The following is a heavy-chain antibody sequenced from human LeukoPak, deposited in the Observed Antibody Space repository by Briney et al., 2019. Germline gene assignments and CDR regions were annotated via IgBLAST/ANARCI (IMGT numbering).Heavy chain of an antibody. Sequence: GKSLRLSCVASGFTFSGFGMHWVRQAPGKGLEWVAVISYNARHEYYRDSVKGRFSISRDNSKNTVSLQMDSLTIEDTAVYYCVRGGSPPTSTWSLDEWGQGTLVSVSS. D-gene: IGHD2-2*01. CDR3: VRGGSPPTSTWSLDE. CDR2: ISYNARHE. V-gene: IGHV3-30*03. J-gene: IGHJ4*02. CDR1: GFTFSGFG.